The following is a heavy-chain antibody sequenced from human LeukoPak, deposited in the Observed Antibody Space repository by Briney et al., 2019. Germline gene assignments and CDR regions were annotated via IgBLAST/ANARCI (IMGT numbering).Heavy chain of an antibody. D-gene: IGHD1-26*01. J-gene: IGHJ5*02. CDR2: IYYSGST. V-gene: IGHV4-39*02. Sequence: SETLSLTSTVSGGSISSSSYYWGWIRQPPGKGLEWIGSIYYSGSTYYNPSLKSRVTISVDTSKNQFSLKLSSVTAADTAVYYCARESGSYPNWFDPWGQGTLVTVSS. CDR3: ARESGSYPNWFDP. CDR1: GGSISSSSYY.